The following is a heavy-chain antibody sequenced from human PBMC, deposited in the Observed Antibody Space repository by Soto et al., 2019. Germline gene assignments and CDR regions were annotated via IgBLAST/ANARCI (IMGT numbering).Heavy chain of an antibody. V-gene: IGHV4-39*01. CDR2: IYYSGST. CDR3: ASSKKTWTQLWSTGDFDI. D-gene: IGHD5-18*01. Sequence: SETLSLTCTVSGGSISSSSYYWGWIRQPPGKGLEWIGSIYYSGSTYYNPSLKSRVTISVDTSKNQFSLKLSSVTAADTAVYYCASSKKTWTQLWSTGDFDIWGQGTMVTVSS. CDR1: GGSISSSSYY. J-gene: IGHJ3*02.